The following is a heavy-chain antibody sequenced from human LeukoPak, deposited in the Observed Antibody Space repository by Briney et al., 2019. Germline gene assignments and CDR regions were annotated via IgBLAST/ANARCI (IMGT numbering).Heavy chain of an antibody. CDR3: ARVWSSGSFLMALGY. D-gene: IGHD3-10*01. J-gene: IGHJ4*02. Sequence: GGSLRLSCAASGFTFSSYAMHWVRQAPGKGLEWVAVILFDGSSEYYANSVKGRFTISRDNSKNTLYLQMNSLRPEDTAVYYCARVWSSGSFLMALGYWGQGTLVTVSS. CDR2: ILFDGSSE. V-gene: IGHV3-30*04. CDR1: GFTFSSYA.